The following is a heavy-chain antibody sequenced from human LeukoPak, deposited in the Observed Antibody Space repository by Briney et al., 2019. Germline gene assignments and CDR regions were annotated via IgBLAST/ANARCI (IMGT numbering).Heavy chain of an antibody. J-gene: IGHJ4*02. Sequence: PGGSLRLSCAASGFTFSTYPMNWVRQAPGKGLEWISHIRDSGSTDYADSVKGRFTISRDNAKSSLYLQLSSLRAEDTAVYYCARDHDFAFDNWGQGTLVTVSS. D-gene: IGHD2-21*02. CDR3: ARDHDFAFDN. V-gene: IGHV3-48*01. CDR1: GFTFSTYP. CDR2: IRDSGST.